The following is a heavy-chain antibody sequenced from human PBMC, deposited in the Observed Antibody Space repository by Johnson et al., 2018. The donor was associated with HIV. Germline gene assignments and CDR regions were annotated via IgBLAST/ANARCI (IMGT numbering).Heavy chain of an antibody. V-gene: IGHV3-30-3*01. J-gene: IGHJ3*02. CDR2: ISYDGSNK. Sequence: QVQLVESGGGLVQPGGSLRLSCAASGFTFSSYAMSWVRQAPGKGLEWVAVISYDGSNKYYADSVKGRFTISRDNSKNTLYLQMNSLRAEDTAVYYCARDGKVGATPRRAFDIWGQGTVVTVSS. CDR3: ARDGKVGATPRRAFDI. CDR1: GFTFSSYA. D-gene: IGHD1-26*01.